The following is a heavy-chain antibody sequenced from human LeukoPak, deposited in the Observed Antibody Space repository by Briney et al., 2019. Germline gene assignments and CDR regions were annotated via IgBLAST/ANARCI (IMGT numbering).Heavy chain of an antibody. D-gene: IGHD2-2*01. CDR3: ASYTTSRYCSSTSCYRAFDI. V-gene: IGHV4-59*01. CDR1: GGSISSYY. Sequence: SETLSLTCTVSGGSISSYYWSWLRQPPGKGLEWIGYIYYSGSTNYNPSLKRRVTISVDTSKNQFSLKLSSVTAADTAVYYCASYTTSRYCSSTSCYRAFDIWGQGTMVTVSS. CDR2: IYYSGST. J-gene: IGHJ3*02.